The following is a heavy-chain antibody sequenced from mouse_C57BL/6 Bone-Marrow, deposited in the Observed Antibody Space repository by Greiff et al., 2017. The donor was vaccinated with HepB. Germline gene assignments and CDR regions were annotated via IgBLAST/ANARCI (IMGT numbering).Heavy chain of an antibody. J-gene: IGHJ1*03. V-gene: IGHV1-4*01. CDR2: INPSSGYT. D-gene: IGHD1-1*01. CDR3: HYYGSSYAYFDV. CDR1: GYTFTSHT. Sequence: QVQLQQSGAELARPGASVKMSCKASGYTFTSHTMHWVKQRPGQGLEWIGYINPSSGYTKYNQKFKDKATLTADKSSSTAYMQLSSLTSEDSAVYYCHYYGSSYAYFDVWGTGTTVTVSS.